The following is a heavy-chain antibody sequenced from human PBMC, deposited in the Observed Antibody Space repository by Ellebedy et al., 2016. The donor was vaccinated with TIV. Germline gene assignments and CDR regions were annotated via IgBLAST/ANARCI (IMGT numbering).Heavy chain of an antibody. CDR3: ARGLGWELPSYGY. CDR1: GYTFTGYY. D-gene: IGHD1-26*01. Sequence: ASVKVSXXASGYTFTGYYMHWVRQAPGQGLEWMGWINPNSGGTNYAQKFQGRVTMTRDTSISTAYMELSRLRSDDTAVYYCARGLGWELPSYGYWGQGTLVTVSS. CDR2: INPNSGGT. J-gene: IGHJ4*02. V-gene: IGHV1-2*02.